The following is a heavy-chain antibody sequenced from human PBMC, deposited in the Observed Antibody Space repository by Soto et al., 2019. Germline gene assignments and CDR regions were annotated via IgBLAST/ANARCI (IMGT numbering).Heavy chain of an antibody. CDR2: ISYDGINK. D-gene: IGHD2-2*01. Sequence: PGGSLRLSCAASGSTFSSHGMHWVRQAPGKGLDWVAVISYDGINKYYADSVRGRFTISRDNSKNTLYLQMNSLRPEDTAVYYCAKERMEQFQLLPFFDYWGQGTLVTVSS. J-gene: IGHJ4*02. V-gene: IGHV3-30*18. CDR1: GSTFSSHG. CDR3: AKERMEQFQLLPFFDY.